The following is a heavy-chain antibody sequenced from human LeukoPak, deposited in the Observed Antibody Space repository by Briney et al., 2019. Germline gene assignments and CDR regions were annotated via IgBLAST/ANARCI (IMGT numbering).Heavy chain of an antibody. D-gene: IGHD2-8*01. CDR2: INQGGSRL. CDR3: ARLKDDVTKLDY. CDR1: GFTFGRYW. V-gene: IGHV3-7*01. J-gene: IGHJ4*02. Sequence: PGGSLRLSCAGSGFTFGRYWMSWVRQAPGKGLEWVASINQGGSRLHYLDSVTSRFIISRDDAQNSLFLQMTRLRVDDAAVYYCARLKDDVTKLDYWGQGTLVSVSS.